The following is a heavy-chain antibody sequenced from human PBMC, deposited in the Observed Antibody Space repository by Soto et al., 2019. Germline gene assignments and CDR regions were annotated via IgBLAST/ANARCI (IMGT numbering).Heavy chain of an antibody. J-gene: IGHJ6*02. CDR2: ISYDGSNK. CDR3: AKDSPPRDYVWGSYRPSYYYYGMDV. CDR1: GFTFSSYG. V-gene: IGHV3-30*18. D-gene: IGHD3-16*02. Sequence: GGSLRLSCAASGFTFSSYGMHWVRQAPGKGLEWVAVISYDGSNKYYADSVKGRFTVSRDNSKNTLYLQMNSLRAEDTAVYYCAKDSPPRDYVWGSYRPSYYYYGMDVWGQGTTVTVSS.